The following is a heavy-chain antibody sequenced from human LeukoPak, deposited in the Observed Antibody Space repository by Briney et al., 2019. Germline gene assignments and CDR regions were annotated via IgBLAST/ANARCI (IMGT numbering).Heavy chain of an antibody. Sequence: AAGSLRLSCAASGFTFSSCAMSWVRQVPGKGLEWVSTISGSGGSTYYADSVMGRFTISRDNSKNTLFLQMNSLRAEDTAVYYCAKGLNSGYDSGLFDYWGQGTLVTVSS. CDR3: AKGLNSGYDSGLFDY. CDR2: ISGSGGST. V-gene: IGHV3-23*01. CDR1: GFTFSSCA. J-gene: IGHJ4*02. D-gene: IGHD5-12*01.